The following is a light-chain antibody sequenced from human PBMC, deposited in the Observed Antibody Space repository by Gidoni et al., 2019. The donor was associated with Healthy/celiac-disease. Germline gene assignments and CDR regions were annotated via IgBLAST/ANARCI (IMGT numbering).Light chain of an antibody. V-gene: IGKV3-20*01. CDR1: QSVSSSY. CDR2: GAS. Sequence: DIVLTKSPGTLSLSPGERATLSCRACQSVSSSYLAWFQQKPGQAPSLLIYGASSRATGIPDRFSGSGSWTGVTLTISRLEPEDFAVYYCQQYGSSPPITFGQGTRLEIK. J-gene: IGKJ5*01. CDR3: QQYGSSPPIT.